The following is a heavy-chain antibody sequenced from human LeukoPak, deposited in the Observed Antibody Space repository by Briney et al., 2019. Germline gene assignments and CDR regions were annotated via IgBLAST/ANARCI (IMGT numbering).Heavy chain of an antibody. CDR2: IYSGDST. V-gene: IGHV3-66*01. CDR3: ARGYSSSSPVDY. D-gene: IGHD6-6*01. Sequence: GGSLRLSCAASGFTVSSNYMSWVRQAPGKGLEWVSVIYSGDSTYYADSVKGRFTISRDNSKNTLYLQMGSLRAEDMAVYYCARGYSSSSPVDYWGQGTLVTVSS. J-gene: IGHJ4*02. CDR1: GFTVSSNY.